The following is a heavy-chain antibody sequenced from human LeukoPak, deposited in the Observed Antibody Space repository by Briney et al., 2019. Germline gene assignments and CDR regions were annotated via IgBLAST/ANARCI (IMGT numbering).Heavy chain of an antibody. D-gene: IGHD5-12*01. V-gene: IGHV4-34*01. CDR1: GGSFSGYY. J-gene: IGHJ6*02. Sequence: SETLSLTCAVYGGSFSGYYWSWIRQPPGKGLEWIGEINHSGSTNYNPSLKSRVTISVDTSKNQFSLKLSSVTAADTAVYYCARGIVATIPETYYYYYGMDVWGQGTTVTVSS. CDR3: ARGIVATIPETYYYYYGMDV. CDR2: INHSGST.